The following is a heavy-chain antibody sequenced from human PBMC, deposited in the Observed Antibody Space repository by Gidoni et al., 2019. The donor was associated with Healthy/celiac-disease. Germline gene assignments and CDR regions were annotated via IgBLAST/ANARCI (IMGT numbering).Heavy chain of an antibody. CDR1: GFTFSRYG. J-gene: IGHJ6*02. Sequence: QVQLVESGGGLVQPGRSLRLSCAASGFTFSRYGMDWVRQAPGKGLEWVAVIWYDGSNKYYADSVKGRFTISRDNSKNTLYLQMNSLRAEDTAVYYCAREYSYGYYYYGMDVWGQGTTVTVSS. CDR2: IWYDGSNK. V-gene: IGHV3-33*01. D-gene: IGHD5-18*01. CDR3: AREYSYGYYYYGMDV.